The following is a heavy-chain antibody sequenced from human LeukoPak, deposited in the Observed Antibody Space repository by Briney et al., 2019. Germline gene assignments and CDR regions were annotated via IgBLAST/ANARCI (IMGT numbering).Heavy chain of an antibody. CDR3: ARGVGAAAGLPPFDY. Sequence: PSETLSLTCAVYGGFFSGYYWSWIRQPPGKGLEWIGEIKHSGSTNYNPSLKSRVTISVDTSKKQFSLKLSSVTAADTAVYYCARGVGAAAGLPPFDYWGQGTLVTVSS. J-gene: IGHJ4*02. V-gene: IGHV4-34*01. D-gene: IGHD6-13*01. CDR2: IKHSGST. CDR1: GGFFSGYY.